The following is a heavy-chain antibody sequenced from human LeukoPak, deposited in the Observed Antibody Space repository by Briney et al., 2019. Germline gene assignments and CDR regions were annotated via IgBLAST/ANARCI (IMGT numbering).Heavy chain of an antibody. CDR2: IYTSGST. CDR1: GGSISSSY. CDR3: ARDSYDYVWGSYRYAAGNWFDP. Sequence: PSETLSLTCTVSGGSISSSYWSWIRQPAGKGLEWIGRIYTSGSTNYNPSLKSRVTMSVDTSKNQFSLKLSSVTAADTAVYYCARDSYDYVWGSYRYAAGNWFDPWGQGTLVTVSS. D-gene: IGHD3-16*02. V-gene: IGHV4-4*07. J-gene: IGHJ5*02.